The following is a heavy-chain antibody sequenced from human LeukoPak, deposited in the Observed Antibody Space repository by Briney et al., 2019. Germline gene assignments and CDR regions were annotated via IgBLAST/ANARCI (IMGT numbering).Heavy chain of an antibody. CDR1: GFTFSNYA. J-gene: IGHJ4*02. CDR2: ISGSGGST. D-gene: IGHD6-19*01. CDR3: ARQRYSSAWNYFDF. Sequence: GGSLRLSCAPSGFTFSNYAMSWVRQAPGKGLEWVSVISGSGGSTYYADSVKGRSTISRDNSKNTLSLQMNSLRAEDTAVYYCARQRYSSAWNYFDFWGQGTLVTVSS. V-gene: IGHV3-23*01.